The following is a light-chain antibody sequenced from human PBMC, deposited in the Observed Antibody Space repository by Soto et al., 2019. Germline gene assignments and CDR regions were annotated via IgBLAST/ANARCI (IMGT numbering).Light chain of an antibody. CDR1: QSVSSY. CDR2: DVS. Sequence: EIVLTQSPATLSLSPGERATLSCRASQSVSSYLGWYQQKPGQAPRLVIYDVSDRVAGVPARFRGSGSGTDFTLTISSLEPEDSAVYYCQQRSTWPLTFGGGTKVDTK. J-gene: IGKJ4*01. V-gene: IGKV3-11*01. CDR3: QQRSTWPLT.